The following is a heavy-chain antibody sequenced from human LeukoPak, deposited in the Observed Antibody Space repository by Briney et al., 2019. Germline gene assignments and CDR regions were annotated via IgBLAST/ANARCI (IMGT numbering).Heavy chain of an antibody. CDR1: GGTFSSYA. D-gene: IGHD3-22*01. J-gene: IGHJ4*02. V-gene: IGHV1-69*04. CDR3: ARVQTYYYDSSGYFLDY. Sequence: GAPVKVSCKASGGTFSSYAISWVRQAPGQGLEWMGRIIPILGIANYAQKFQGRVTITADKSTSTAYMELSSLRSEDTAVYYCARVQTYYYDSSGYFLDYWGQGTLVTVSS. CDR2: IIPILGIA.